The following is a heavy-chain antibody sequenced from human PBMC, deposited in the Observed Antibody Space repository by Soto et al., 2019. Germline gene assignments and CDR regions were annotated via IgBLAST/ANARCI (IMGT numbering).Heavy chain of an antibody. D-gene: IGHD2-2*01. CDR2: IWYDGSNK. J-gene: IGHJ4*02. V-gene: IGHV3-33*06. CDR3: AKDRPLSDIVVVPADYDY. CDR1: GFTFSSYG. Sequence: PGGSLRLSCAASGFTFSSYGMHWVRQAPGKGLEWVAVIWYDGSNKYYADSVKGRFTISRDNSKNTLYLQMNSLRAEDTAVYYWAKDRPLSDIVVVPADYDYWGQGTLVTVSS.